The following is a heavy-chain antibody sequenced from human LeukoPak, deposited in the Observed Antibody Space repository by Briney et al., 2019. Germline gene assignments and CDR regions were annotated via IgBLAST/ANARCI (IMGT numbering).Heavy chain of an antibody. CDR3: ARSCPYGGTEFDY. CDR2: MNPNSGNT. J-gene: IGHJ4*02. D-gene: IGHD3-16*01. CDR1: GYTFTSFD. Sequence: ASVKVSCKASGYTFTSFDINWVRQATGQGLEWMGWMNPNSGNTGYEQKFQGRVTMTRNTSISTAYMELSSLRSEDTAVYFCARSCPYGGTEFDYWGQGILVTVSS. V-gene: IGHV1-8*01.